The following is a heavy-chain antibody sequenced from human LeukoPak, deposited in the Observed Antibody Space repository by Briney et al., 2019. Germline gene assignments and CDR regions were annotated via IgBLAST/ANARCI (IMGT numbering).Heavy chain of an antibody. Sequence: PGGSLRLSCAASGFTFKSYGMTWVRQVPGKGLEWVSSISSSSSYIYYADSVKGRFTISRDNAKNSLYLQMNSLRAEDTAVYYCARDQTTYYFDYWGQGTLVTVSS. V-gene: IGHV3-21*01. D-gene: IGHD1-1*01. CDR1: GFTFKSYG. CDR2: ISSSSSYI. J-gene: IGHJ4*02. CDR3: ARDQTTYYFDY.